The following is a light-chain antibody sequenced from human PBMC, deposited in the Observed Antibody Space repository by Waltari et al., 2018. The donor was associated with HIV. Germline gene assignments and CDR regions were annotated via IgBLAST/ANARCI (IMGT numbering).Light chain of an antibody. CDR2: GAS. CDR1: PSVSSY. Sequence: EIVFTQSRATLSLSPGERATLPCRASPSVSSYLAWYQQKPGQATWLLIYGASNRATGIPGRFSGRGSGTEFTLTISRLEPEDFAVYYCQQRSNWPPWTFGQGTKVEIK. CDR3: QQRSNWPPWT. V-gene: IGKV3-11*01. J-gene: IGKJ1*01.